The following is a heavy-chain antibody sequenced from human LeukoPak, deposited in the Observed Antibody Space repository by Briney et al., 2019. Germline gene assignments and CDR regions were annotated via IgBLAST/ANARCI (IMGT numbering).Heavy chain of an antibody. D-gene: IGHD6-13*01. CDR2: INPNSGGT. CDR1: GYTFTVYF. CDR3: ARFLSIAAVRYYFDY. Sequence: ASPKVSCKASGYTFTVYFMHWVRQAPGQGHEWMGWINPNSGGTNYAQKFQGRVTMTRDTSISTAYMELSRLRSDDTAVYYCARFLSIAAVRYYFDYWGQGTLVTVSS. V-gene: IGHV1-2*02. J-gene: IGHJ4*02.